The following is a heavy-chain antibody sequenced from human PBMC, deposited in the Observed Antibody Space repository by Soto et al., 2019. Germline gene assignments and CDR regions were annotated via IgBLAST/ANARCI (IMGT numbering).Heavy chain of an antibody. Sequence: SETLSLTCAVSGDSIGSSNWWSWVRQPPGKGLEWIGEIYHSGATNYSPSLKSRVTISLDMSNNQFSLSLTSVTAADTAVYYFAGSTVGIVEPTLYDYWGQGRLVTVSS. J-gene: IGHJ4*02. CDR1: GDSIGSSNW. V-gene: IGHV4-4*02. D-gene: IGHD1-26*01. CDR2: IYHSGAT. CDR3: AGSTVGIVEPTLYDY.